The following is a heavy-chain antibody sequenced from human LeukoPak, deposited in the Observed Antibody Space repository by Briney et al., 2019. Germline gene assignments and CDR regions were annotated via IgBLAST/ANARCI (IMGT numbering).Heavy chain of an antibody. CDR1: GFTFSSYW. J-gene: IGHJ4*02. Sequence: GGSLRLSCAASGFTFSSYWMSWVRQAPGKGLEWVANIKQDGSEKYYVDSVKGRFTISRDNAKNSLYLQMNSLRAEDTAVYYCARDPYTNGVQPDLDYWGQGTLVTVSS. CDR3: ARDPYTNGVQPDLDY. CDR2: IKQDGSEK. D-gene: IGHD2-8*01. V-gene: IGHV3-7*01.